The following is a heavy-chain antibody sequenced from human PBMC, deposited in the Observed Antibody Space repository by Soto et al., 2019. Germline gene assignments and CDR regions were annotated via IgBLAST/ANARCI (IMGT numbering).Heavy chain of an antibody. CDR1: GHTLTELS. J-gene: IGHJ4*02. CDR3: AREVGGGRQYYFDS. V-gene: IGHV1-2*02. Sequence: ASVKVSCKISGHTLTELSIHWVRQAPGQGLEWMGWTNPSNGGTNYAQKFQGRVTMTRDTSLSIGYMELTTLRSDDTAVFYCAREVGGGRQYYFDSWGLGTLVTVSS. CDR2: TNPSNGGT. D-gene: IGHD3-16*01.